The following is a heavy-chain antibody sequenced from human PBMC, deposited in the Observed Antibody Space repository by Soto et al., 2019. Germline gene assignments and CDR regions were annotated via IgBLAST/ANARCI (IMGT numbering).Heavy chain of an antibody. CDR3: ARVWQQLEPALFDP. D-gene: IGHD6-13*01. Sequence: LSLTCAVSGYSISSGYYWGWIRQPPGKGLEWIGSIYHSGSTYYNPSLKSRVTISVDTSKNQFSLKLSSVTAADTAVYYCARVWQQLEPALFDPWGQGTLVTVSS. CDR1: GYSISSGYY. CDR2: IYHSGST. V-gene: IGHV4-38-2*01. J-gene: IGHJ5*02.